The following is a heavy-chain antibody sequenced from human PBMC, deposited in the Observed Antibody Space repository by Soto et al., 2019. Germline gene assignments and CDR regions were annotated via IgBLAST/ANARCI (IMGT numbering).Heavy chain of an antibody. Sequence: QLQLQESGPGLVKPSETLSLTCTVSGGSISSSSYYWGWIRQPPGKGLEWIGSIYYSGSTYYNPSLKSRVTISVDTSKNQFSLKLSSVTAADTAVYYCATLSSGWYADKVYWGQGTLVTVSS. CDR1: GGSISSSSYY. D-gene: IGHD6-19*01. CDR3: ATLSSGWYADKVY. CDR2: IYYSGST. J-gene: IGHJ4*02. V-gene: IGHV4-39*01.